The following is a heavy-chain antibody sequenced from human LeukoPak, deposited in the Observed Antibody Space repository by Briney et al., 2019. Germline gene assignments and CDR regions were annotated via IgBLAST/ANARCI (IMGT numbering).Heavy chain of an antibody. Sequence: GGPLRLSCAASGFTFSSYAMSWVRQAPGKGLEWVSGITSSGTYRYYAGSVKGRFTISRDNSKDTLYLEMNSLRAEDTAIYYCARDEDPYSISWYLFDYWGQGTLVAVS. V-gene: IGHV3-23*01. CDR3: ARDEDPYSISWYLFDY. J-gene: IGHJ4*02. D-gene: IGHD6-13*01. CDR2: ITSSGTYR. CDR1: GFTFSSYA.